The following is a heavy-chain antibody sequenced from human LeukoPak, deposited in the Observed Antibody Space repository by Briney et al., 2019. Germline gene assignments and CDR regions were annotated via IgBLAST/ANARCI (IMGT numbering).Heavy chain of an antibody. D-gene: IGHD2-2*01. CDR3: ARRGTRVVVVPAANNWFDP. CDR2: IYYSGST. CDR1: GGSISSYY. Sequence: SETLSLTCTVSGGSISSYYWSWIRQPPGKGLEWIGYIYYSGSTNYNPSLKSRVTISVDTSKNQFSLKLSSVTAADTAVYYCARRGTRVVVVPAANNWFDPWGQGTLVTVSS. V-gene: IGHV4-59*12. J-gene: IGHJ5*02.